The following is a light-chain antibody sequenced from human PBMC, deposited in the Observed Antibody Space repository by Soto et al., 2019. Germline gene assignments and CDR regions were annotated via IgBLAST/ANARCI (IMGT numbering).Light chain of an antibody. CDR1: QTVSSSS. J-gene: IGKJ1*01. Sequence: EIVLTQSPGTLSLSPGKRATLSCRASQTVSSSSVAWYQQKPGQAPRLLIYDASSRATGIPDRFSGSGSGTDFTLTISRLEPEDFAVYYCQQYGSASWTFGQGTKVDIK. V-gene: IGKV3-20*01. CDR2: DAS. CDR3: QQYGSASWT.